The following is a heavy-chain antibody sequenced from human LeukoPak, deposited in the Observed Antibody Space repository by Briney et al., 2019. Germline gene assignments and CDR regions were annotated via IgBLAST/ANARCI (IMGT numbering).Heavy chain of an antibody. V-gene: IGHV3-23*01. D-gene: IGHD2-2*01. Sequence: PGRSLRLSCAASGFTFSSYGIHWVRQAPGKGLEWVSAISGSGGSTYYADSVKGRFTISRDNSKNSLFLQMNSLRAEDTAVYYCAKGGYCSSTSCLAIYWGQGTLVTVSS. CDR3: AKGGYCSSTSCLAIY. J-gene: IGHJ4*02. CDR2: ISGSGGST. CDR1: GFTFSSYG.